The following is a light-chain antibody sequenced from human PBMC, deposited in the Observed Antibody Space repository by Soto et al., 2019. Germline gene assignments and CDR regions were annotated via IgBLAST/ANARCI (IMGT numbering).Light chain of an antibody. V-gene: IGKV1-5*01. CDR2: DVS. J-gene: IGKJ1*01. CDR1: QRLSGW. CDR3: QQYDSFSVT. Sequence: DIQMPQSPSTLSASVGATVTITCRASQRLSGWLAWHQQKPGKAPKLLIYDVSALKRGVPPRFSGSGSGTEFTLTISRLQPDDFAAYYCQQYDSFSVTFGQGTKVDIK.